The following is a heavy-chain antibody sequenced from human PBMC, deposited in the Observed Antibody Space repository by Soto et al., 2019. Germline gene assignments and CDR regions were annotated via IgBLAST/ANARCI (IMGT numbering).Heavy chain of an antibody. CDR3: ARGQYYMDV. CDR1: GYTFISYA. CDR2: ISAYHGDT. Sequence: ASVKVSCKASGYTFISYAISWVRQAPGQGLEWMGWISAYHGDTNYAQNLQGRVTMTTDTSTSTAYMELSSLRSDDTAVYYCARGQYYMDVWGKGTTVTVSS. V-gene: IGHV1-18*01. J-gene: IGHJ6*03.